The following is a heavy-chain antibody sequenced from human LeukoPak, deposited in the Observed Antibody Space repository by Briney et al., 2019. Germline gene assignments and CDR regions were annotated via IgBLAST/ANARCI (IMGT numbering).Heavy chain of an antibody. J-gene: IGHJ5*02. D-gene: IGHD1-26*01. CDR2: INPNSGGT. CDR1: GYTFTGYY. Sequence: ASVKVSCKASGYTFTGYYMHWVRQAPGQGLEWMGRINPNSGGTNYAQKFQGRVTMTRDTSTSTVYMGLSSLRSEDTAVYYCANSGGGSYEDWFDPWGQGTLVTVSS. CDR3: ANSGGGSYEDWFDP. V-gene: IGHV1-2*06.